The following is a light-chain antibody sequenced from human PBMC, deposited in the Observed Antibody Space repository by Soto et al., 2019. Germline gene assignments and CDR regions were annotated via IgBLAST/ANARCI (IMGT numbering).Light chain of an antibody. CDR1: QSVSTS. J-gene: IGKJ1*01. CDR2: DAS. V-gene: IGKV3-11*01. Sequence: IVLTQSPVTLAVSPGERPVLSCRASQSVSTSLAWYQHKPGQAPRLFIYDASKRAPGIPARFSGSGSGTDFTLTISSLEPEDFAVYYCQVRDVWPSFGQGTKVDIK. CDR3: QVRDVWPS.